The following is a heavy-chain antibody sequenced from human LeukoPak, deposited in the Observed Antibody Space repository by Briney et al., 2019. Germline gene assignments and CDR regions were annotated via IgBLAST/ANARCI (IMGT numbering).Heavy chain of an antibody. Sequence: GGSLRLSCAASGFTFSNYAMSWVRQAPGKGLEWVSAISGSGGSTYYADSVKGRFTISRDNSKNTLYLQMNSLRAEDTAVYYCARRITMIVVGGYYFDYWGQGTLVTVSS. D-gene: IGHD3-22*01. CDR3: ARRITMIVVGGYYFDY. CDR2: ISGSGGST. CDR1: GFTFSNYA. V-gene: IGHV3-23*01. J-gene: IGHJ4*02.